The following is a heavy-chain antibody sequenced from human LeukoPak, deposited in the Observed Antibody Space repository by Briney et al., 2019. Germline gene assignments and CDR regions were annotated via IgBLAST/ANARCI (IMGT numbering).Heavy chain of an antibody. CDR1: GGSISSYY. Sequence: SETLSLTCTVSGGSISSYYWSWIRQPPRKGLEWIGYIYYSGSTNYNPSLKSRVTISVDTSKNHFSLKLSSVTAADTAVYYCAREMGSWGKHDAFDIWGQGTMVTVSS. D-gene: IGHD3-16*01. V-gene: IGHV4-59*01. CDR2: IYYSGST. CDR3: AREMGSWGKHDAFDI. J-gene: IGHJ3*02.